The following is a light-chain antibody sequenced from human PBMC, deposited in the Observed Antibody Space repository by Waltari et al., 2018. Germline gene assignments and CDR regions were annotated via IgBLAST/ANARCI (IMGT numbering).Light chain of an antibody. CDR3: QTWGLGYVI. J-gene: IGLJ2*01. Sequence: QLVLTQSPSASASVGASVRLTCTLSSGLRTYALEWPQHQPEKGPRSLMKVNSDGTHNKGDGIPDRFSGSSSGTERYLTISSLQPEDEADYYCQTWGLGYVIFGGGTKLTVL. CDR2: VNSDGTH. V-gene: IGLV4-69*01. CDR1: SGLRTYA.